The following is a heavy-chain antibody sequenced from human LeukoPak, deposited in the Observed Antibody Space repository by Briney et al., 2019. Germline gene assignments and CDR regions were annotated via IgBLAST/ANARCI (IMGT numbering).Heavy chain of an antibody. Sequence: GESLTFSGKASGYTFTKYCIGWVRQVPGKGLEWMGIIYPGDSDTRYSPSSQGQVTISADKSIGTAYLQWSSLQASDTAMYYCVRLFRNRSHGGVDQWGQGTLVTVSS. V-gene: IGHV5-51*01. J-gene: IGHJ4*02. CDR3: VRLFRNRSHGGVDQ. CDR1: GYTFTKYC. CDR2: IYPGDSDT. D-gene: IGHD1-14*01.